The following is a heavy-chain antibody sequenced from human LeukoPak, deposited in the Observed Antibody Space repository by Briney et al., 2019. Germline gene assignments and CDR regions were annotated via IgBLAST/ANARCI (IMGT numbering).Heavy chain of an antibody. D-gene: IGHD3-22*01. CDR3: ARRVGYYYDSSGYSPGVAFDI. CDR2: INPNSGGT. Sequence: ASVKVSCKASGYTFTGYYMHWVRQAPGQGLEWMGWINPNSGGTNHAQKFQGRVTMTRDTSISTAYMELSRLRSDDTAVYYCARRVGYYYDSSGYSPGVAFDIWGQGTMVTVSS. J-gene: IGHJ3*02. CDR1: GYTFTGYY. V-gene: IGHV1-2*02.